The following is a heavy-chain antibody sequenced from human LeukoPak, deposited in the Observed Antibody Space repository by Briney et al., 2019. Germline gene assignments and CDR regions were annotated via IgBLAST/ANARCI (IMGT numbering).Heavy chain of an antibody. CDR1: GGSISSSSYY. V-gene: IGHV4-39*07. CDR2: IYYSGST. Sequence: SETLSLTCTVSGGSISSSSYYWGWIRQPPGKGLEWIGSIYYSGSTNYNPSLKSRVTISVDTSKNQFSLKLSSVTAADTAVYYCARGGGHSYVTSFDYWGQGTLVTVSS. CDR3: ARGGGHSYVTSFDY. D-gene: IGHD5-18*01. J-gene: IGHJ4*02.